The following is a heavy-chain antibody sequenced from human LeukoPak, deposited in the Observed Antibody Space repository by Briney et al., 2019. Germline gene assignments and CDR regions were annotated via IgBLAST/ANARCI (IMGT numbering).Heavy chain of an antibody. CDR2: INSDSNYI. CDR1: GFTFSNAW. Sequence: PGGSLRLSCAASGFTFSNAWMNWVRQAPGKGLEWVSSINSDSNYIYYADSVKGRFTISRDAKNSVYLQMNSLRAEDTAVYYCARNGILGIAAAVDVWGKGTTVTVSS. D-gene: IGHD6-13*01. CDR3: ARNGILGIAAAVDV. J-gene: IGHJ6*04. V-gene: IGHV3-21*01.